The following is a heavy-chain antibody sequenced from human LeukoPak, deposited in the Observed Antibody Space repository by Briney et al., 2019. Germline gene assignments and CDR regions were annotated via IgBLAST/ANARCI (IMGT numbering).Heavy chain of an antibody. CDR2: IYHSGST. CDR1: GGSISSSIW. J-gene: IGHJ2*01. Sequence: SGTLSLTCAVSGGSISSSIWWSWVRQPPGKGLEWIGEIYHSGSTNYNPSLKSRVTISVDKSKNQFSLKLSSVTAADTAMYYCAASIAAAGPYWYFDLWGRGTLVTVSS. CDR3: AASIAAAGPYWYFDL. D-gene: IGHD6-13*01. V-gene: IGHV4-4*02.